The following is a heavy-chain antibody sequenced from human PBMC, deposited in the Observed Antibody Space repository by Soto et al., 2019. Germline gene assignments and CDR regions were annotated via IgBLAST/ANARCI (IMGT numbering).Heavy chain of an antibody. J-gene: IGHJ6*02. V-gene: IGHV1-69*11. CDR2: IVPSLDTT. Sequence: QVQLVQSGTEVKKPGYSVKVSCKASGGTFSSSGFSWVRQAPGQGLEWMGMIVPSLDTTKYAQQFPARVTITADGFTSTAYMELSSLRSEATAVYYCARWPQPSATCDPYAVAVWGQGTRVSFSS. CDR3: ARWPQPSATCDPYAVAV. D-gene: IGHD2-15*01. CDR1: GGTFSSSG.